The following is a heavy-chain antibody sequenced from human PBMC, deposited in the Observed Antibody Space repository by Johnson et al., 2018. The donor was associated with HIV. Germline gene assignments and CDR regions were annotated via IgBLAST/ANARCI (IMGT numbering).Heavy chain of an antibody. V-gene: IGHV3-20*04. Sequence: VQLVESGGGLVQPGGSLRLTCAASGFTFDDFGMTWVRHPPGKGLEWVSGINWSGATTGSADSVKGRFTISRDNSKNTLFLQMGSLRAEDMAVYYCARVGSGHGYNFDIWGQGTMVTVSS. CDR2: INWSGATT. CDR1: GFTFDDFG. CDR3: ARVGSGHGYNFDI. J-gene: IGHJ3*02. D-gene: IGHD1-14*01.